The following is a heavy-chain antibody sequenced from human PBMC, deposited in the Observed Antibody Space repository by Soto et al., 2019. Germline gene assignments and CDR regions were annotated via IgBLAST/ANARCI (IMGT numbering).Heavy chain of an antibody. Sequence: QRQLRESGPGLVKPSETLSLTCSVSDGSISTRDDYWGWIRQPPGKGLEWIASLSSGLSTYYSPSLKSRGTVRENRSKNQMRLMLTSVTAADTAVYYFVIHFARYSDYERFWSFDFWCRGT. CDR2: LSSGLST. V-gene: IGHV4-39*01. J-gene: IGHJ2*01. D-gene: IGHD5-12*01. CDR3: VIHFARYSDYERFWSFDF. CDR1: DGSISTRDDY.